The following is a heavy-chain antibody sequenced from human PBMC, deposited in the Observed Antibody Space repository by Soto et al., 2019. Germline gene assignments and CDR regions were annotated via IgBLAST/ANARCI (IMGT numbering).Heavy chain of an antibody. D-gene: IGHD6-19*01. V-gene: IGHV1-18*01. CDR1: GYSFTSSG. Sequence: QVQLVQSGAEVRKPGASVKVSCKASGYSFTSSGISWVRQAPGQGPEWMGGISTYNGNTNYAQKYQGRVTMTTDTSSSTAYVERRSLRSDDRAVYYCARTVAGYFDSWGQGTLVTVSS. CDR2: ISTYNGNT. J-gene: IGHJ4*02. CDR3: ARTVAGYFDS.